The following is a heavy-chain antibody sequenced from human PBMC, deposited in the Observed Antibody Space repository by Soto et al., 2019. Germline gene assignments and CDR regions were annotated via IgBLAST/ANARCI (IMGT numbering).Heavy chain of an antibody. J-gene: IGHJ4*02. CDR2: ISGSGTTT. V-gene: IGHV3-23*01. CDR3: ATQDFRGATGTT. D-gene: IGHD1-1*01. CDR1: GFTFSVSA. Sequence: GGSLRLSCAASGFTFSVSAMGWVRQAPGTGLEWVALISGSGTTTYYTDSVRGRFTISRDNSKSTLYLQLNSLRAEDTAMYYCATQDFRGATGTTWGQGXLVTVYS.